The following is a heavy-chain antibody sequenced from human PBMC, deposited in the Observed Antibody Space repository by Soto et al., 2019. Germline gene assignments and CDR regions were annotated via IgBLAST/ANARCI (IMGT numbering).Heavy chain of an antibody. J-gene: IGHJ4*02. V-gene: IGHV1-69*01. CDR3: ARDRGRRWELRLGYFDY. CDR1: GGTFSSYA. Sequence: QVQLVQSGAEVKKPGSSVKVSCKASGGTFSSYAISWVRQAPGQGLEWMGGIIPIFGTANYAQEFQGRVTITADESTSTAYMELSSLRSEDTAVYYCARDRGRRWELRLGYFDYWGQGTLVTVSS. D-gene: IGHD1-26*01. CDR2: IIPIFGTA.